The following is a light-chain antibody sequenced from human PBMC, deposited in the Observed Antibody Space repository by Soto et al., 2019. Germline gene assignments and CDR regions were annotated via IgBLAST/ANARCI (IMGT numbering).Light chain of an antibody. Sequence: EVVLTQSPGTLSLSPGERATLSCRASQSINNNYLAWYQQRPGQAPRLLIYGYSDRATGIPDRFSGSGSGTDFTFTISRLEPEDFAVYYCHQYGSSPPYTFGQGTKLEI. CDR3: HQYGSSPPYT. CDR1: QSINNNY. CDR2: GYS. V-gene: IGKV3-20*01. J-gene: IGKJ2*01.